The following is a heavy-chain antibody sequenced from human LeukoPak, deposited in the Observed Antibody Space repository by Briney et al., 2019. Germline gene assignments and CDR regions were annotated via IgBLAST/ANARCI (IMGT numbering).Heavy chain of an antibody. CDR1: GFTFSDYY. J-gene: IGHJ6*02. CDR3: ARDLDDSSAIYYYYGMDV. CDR2: ISSSGSTI. D-gene: IGHD3-22*01. V-gene: IGHV3-11*01. Sequence: GGSLRLSCAASGFTFSDYYMGWIRQAPGKGLEWVSYISSSGSTIYYADSVKGRFTISRDNAKNSLYLQMNSLRAEDTAVYYCARDLDDSSAIYYYYGMDVWGQGTTVTVSS.